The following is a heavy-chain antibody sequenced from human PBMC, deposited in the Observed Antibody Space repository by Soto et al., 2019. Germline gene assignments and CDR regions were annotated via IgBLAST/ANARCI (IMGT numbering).Heavy chain of an antibody. CDR3: ARGCISLYYYDSSGYSTMDY. V-gene: IGHV4-61*01. Sequence: SETLSLTCTVSGGYVSSGSYYWSWIRQPPGKGLEWIGYIYYSGSTNYNPSLKSRATISVDTSKNQFSLKLSSVTAADTAVYYCARGCISLYYYDSSGYSTMDYWGQGTLVTVSS. CDR2: IYYSGST. CDR1: GGYVSSGSYY. D-gene: IGHD3-22*01. J-gene: IGHJ4*02.